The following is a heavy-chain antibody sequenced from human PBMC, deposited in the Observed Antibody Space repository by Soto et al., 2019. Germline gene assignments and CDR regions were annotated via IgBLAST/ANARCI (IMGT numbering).Heavy chain of an antibody. CDR2: ISSSGSTI. D-gene: IGHD2-15*01. CDR1: GFTFSDYY. CDR3: ARGEHCSGGSCYLYYYYYMDV. Sequence: GGSLRLSCAASGFTFSDYYMSWIRQAPGKGLEWVSYISSSGSTIYYAHSVKGRFTISRDNAKNSLYLQMNSLRAEDTAVYYCARGEHCSGGSCYLYYYYYMDVWGKGTTVTVSS. J-gene: IGHJ6*03. V-gene: IGHV3-11*01.